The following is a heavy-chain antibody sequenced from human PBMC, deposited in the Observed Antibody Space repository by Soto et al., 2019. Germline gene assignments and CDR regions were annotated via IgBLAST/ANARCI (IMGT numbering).Heavy chain of an antibody. CDR3: ARGTSGTLDY. V-gene: IGHV1-69*02. D-gene: IGHD2-2*01. CDR2: IIPILGIA. CDR1: GGTFSSYT. J-gene: IGHJ4*02. Sequence: QVQLVQSGAEVKKPGSSVKVSCKASGGTFSSYTISWVRQAPGQGLEWMGRIIPILGIANYAQKFQGRVTMTADKSTSTAYRELSSLRSEDTAVYYCARGTSGTLDYWGQGTLVTVSS.